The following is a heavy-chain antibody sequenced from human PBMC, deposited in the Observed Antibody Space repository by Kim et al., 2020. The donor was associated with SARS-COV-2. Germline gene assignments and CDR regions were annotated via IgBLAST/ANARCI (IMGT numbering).Heavy chain of an antibody. Sequence: SETLSLTCTVSGGSISSGGYYWSWIRQHPGKGLEWIGYIYYSGSTYYNPSLKSRVTISVDTSKNQFSLKLSSVTAADTAVYYCARDYGGNSDYYYYGMDVWGQGTTVTVSS. CDR1: GGSISSGGYY. CDR2: IYYSGST. D-gene: IGHD4-17*01. V-gene: IGHV4-31*03. CDR3: ARDYGGNSDYYYYGMDV. J-gene: IGHJ6*02.